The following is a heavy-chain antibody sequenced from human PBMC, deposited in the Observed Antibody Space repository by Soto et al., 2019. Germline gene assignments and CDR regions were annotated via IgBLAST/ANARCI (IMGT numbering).Heavy chain of an antibody. D-gene: IGHD2-8*01. CDR2: IYWNDDK. V-gene: IGHV2-5*01. CDR1: GLSLSASGQR. Sequence: SGPTLVSTTQTLRLTCAFSGLSLSASGQRVGWIRQPPGKALEWLAHIYWNDDKRYSPSLRSRLTISKDTSKNQVVLTFTNMDPADTGAYYCVHRLDAPGLAFDPWGQGTLVTVSS. J-gene: IGHJ5*02. CDR3: VHRLDAPGLAFDP.